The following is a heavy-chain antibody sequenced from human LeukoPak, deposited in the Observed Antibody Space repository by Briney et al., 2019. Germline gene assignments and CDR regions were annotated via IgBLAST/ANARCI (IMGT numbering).Heavy chain of an antibody. Sequence: SETLSLTCAVYGGSFSGYYWSWIRQPPGKGLEWIGEINHSGSTNYNPSLKSRVTISVDTSKNQFSLKLSSVTAADTAVYYRASSSYYYGMDVWGQGTTVTVSS. V-gene: IGHV4-34*01. CDR3: ASSSYYYGMDV. CDR2: INHSGST. CDR1: GGSFSGYY. D-gene: IGHD2/OR15-2a*01. J-gene: IGHJ6*02.